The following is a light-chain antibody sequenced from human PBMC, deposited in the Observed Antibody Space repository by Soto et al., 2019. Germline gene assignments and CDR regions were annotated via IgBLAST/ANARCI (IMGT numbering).Light chain of an antibody. CDR2: GNT. V-gene: IGLV1-40*01. CDR1: SSNIGAGYD. J-gene: IGLJ1*01. Sequence: QSVLTQPPSVSGAPGQTVTLSCAGSSSNIGAGYDVHWYLHLPGTAPKLVIYGNTNRPSGVPDRFSGSKSGTSASLAITGLQAEDEADYYCQSYDNGLNGLYVFGTGTKLTVL. CDR3: QSYDNGLNGLYV.